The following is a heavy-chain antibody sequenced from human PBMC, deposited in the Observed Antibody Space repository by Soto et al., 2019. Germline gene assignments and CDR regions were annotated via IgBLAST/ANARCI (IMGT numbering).Heavy chain of an antibody. V-gene: IGHV3-74*01. CDR3: ARGGSRAHEY. D-gene: IGHD3-16*01. Sequence: VQLVESGGGLVQPGESLRLSCAASGFTFSDHWMHWVRQAPGKGLVWVSRINSDGSTTTYADSVKGRFTISRDNAKNTLYLQMNSLRAEDTAVYYCARGGSRAHEYWGQGTLVTVSS. CDR1: GFTFSDHW. J-gene: IGHJ4*02. CDR2: INSDGSTT.